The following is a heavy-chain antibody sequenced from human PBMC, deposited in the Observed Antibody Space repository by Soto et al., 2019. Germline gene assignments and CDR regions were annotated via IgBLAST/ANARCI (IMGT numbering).Heavy chain of an antibody. D-gene: IGHD2-15*01. Sequence: PGESLKISCKGSGSSFSTYWIGWVRQMPGTALEWVGIIYPGDSDTRYSPSFEGQVAISVDKSISTAYLQWSSLKASDTAMYYCARREHCNGIMCSKWLDPWGQGTPVTVSS. CDR1: GSSFSTYW. CDR3: ARREHCNGIMCSKWLDP. V-gene: IGHV5-51*01. J-gene: IGHJ5*02. CDR2: IYPGDSDT.